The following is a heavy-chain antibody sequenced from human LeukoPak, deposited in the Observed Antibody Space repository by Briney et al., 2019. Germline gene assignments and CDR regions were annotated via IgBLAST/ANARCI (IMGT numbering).Heavy chain of an antibody. CDR2: ISAYNGNT. D-gene: IGHD3-22*01. Sequence: ASVNVSCKASGYTFTSYGISWVRQAPEQGLEWMGWISAYNGNTNYAQKLQGRVTMTTDTSTSTAYMELRSLRSDDTAVYYCARDRGAYDSSGYSAGDYWGQGTLVTVSS. CDR1: GYTFTSYG. V-gene: IGHV1-18*01. J-gene: IGHJ4*02. CDR3: ARDRGAYDSSGYSAGDY.